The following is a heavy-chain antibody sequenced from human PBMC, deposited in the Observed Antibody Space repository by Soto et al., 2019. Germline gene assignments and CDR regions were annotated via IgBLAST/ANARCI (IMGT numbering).Heavy chain of an antibody. J-gene: IGHJ4*02. D-gene: IGHD3-10*01. CDR3: ARSGDNRFPSSFDY. V-gene: IGHV5-51*01. CDR2: IYVGDSDT. Sequence: GESLKISCEASGYSFPNYWIAWVRQMPGKGLEWMGIIYVGDSDTRYSPSFQGQVTISADKSISTAYLQWSSLKASDTAIYYCARSGDNRFPSSFDYWGQGTLVTVYS. CDR1: GYSFPNYW.